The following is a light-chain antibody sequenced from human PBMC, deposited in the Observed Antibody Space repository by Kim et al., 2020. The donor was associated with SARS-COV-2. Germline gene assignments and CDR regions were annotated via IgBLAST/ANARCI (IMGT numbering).Light chain of an antibody. CDR1: SGHSSYA. Sequence: ASVKLTCTLSSGHSSYAIAWHQQQPEKGPRYLMKLNSDGSHSKGDGIPDRFSGSSSGAERYLTIYSLQSEDEADYYCQTWGTGFWVFGGGTKLTIL. V-gene: IGLV4-69*01. CDR2: LNSDGSH. J-gene: IGLJ3*02. CDR3: QTWGTGFWV.